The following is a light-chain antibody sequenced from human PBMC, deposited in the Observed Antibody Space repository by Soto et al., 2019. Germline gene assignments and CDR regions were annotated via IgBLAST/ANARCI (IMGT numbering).Light chain of an antibody. J-gene: IGLJ1*01. CDR1: SSDVGGYNY. CDR2: EVS. CDR3: SLYTSENTYV. Sequence: QSVLTQPPSASGSPGQSVTISCTGTSSDVGGYNYVSWYQQHPGKAPKLMICEVSKRPSGVPDRFSGSKSGNTASLTVSGLQPEDEADYYCSLYTSENTYVFGTGTKVTVL. V-gene: IGLV2-8*01.